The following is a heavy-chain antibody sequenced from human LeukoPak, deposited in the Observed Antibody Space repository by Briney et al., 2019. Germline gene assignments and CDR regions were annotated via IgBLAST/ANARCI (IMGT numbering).Heavy chain of an antibody. CDR1: GFIFSDYY. J-gene: IGHJ4*02. V-gene: IGHV3-11*06. D-gene: IGHD2-15*01. Sequence: GGSLTLSCAASGFIFSDYYMSWIRQAPGKGLEWVSYISSSSNYTNYADSVEGRFTISRDNAKNSLYLQMNSLRAEDTAVYYCARWGRGFDYWGQGTLVTVSS. CDR3: ARWGRGFDY. CDR2: ISSSSNYT.